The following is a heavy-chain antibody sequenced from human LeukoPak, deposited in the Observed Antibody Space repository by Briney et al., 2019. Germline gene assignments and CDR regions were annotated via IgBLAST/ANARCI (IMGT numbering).Heavy chain of an antibody. V-gene: IGHV5-51*01. CDR3: ARHGPYSGSQFDY. Sequence: GESLKISCRSSGHDFTSYWIAWVRQLPGKGLEWMGIIYPGDSDTRYSPSFQGQVTISADKSISTAYLQWSSLKASDTAMYYCARHGPYSGSQFDYWGQGTLVTVSS. J-gene: IGHJ4*02. D-gene: IGHD1-26*01. CDR2: IYPGDSDT. CDR1: GHDFTSYW.